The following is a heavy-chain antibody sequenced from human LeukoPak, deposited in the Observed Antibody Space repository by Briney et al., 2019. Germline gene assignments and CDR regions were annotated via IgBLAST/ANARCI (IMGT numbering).Heavy chain of an antibody. CDR3: ARQQGVQYLNFDY. J-gene: IGHJ4*02. Sequence: GASVKVSCKASGYTFPNYGISWVRQAPGQGLEWMGWINTYNGNTNYAQKLQGRVTMTTDTSTSTAYMELRSLRSDDTAVYYCARQQGVQYLNFDYWGQGALVTVSS. D-gene: IGHD3-10*01. CDR2: INTYNGNT. V-gene: IGHV1-18*01. CDR1: GYTFPNYG.